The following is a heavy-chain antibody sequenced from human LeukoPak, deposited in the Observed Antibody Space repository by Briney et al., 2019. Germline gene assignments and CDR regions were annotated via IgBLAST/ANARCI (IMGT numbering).Heavy chain of an antibody. D-gene: IGHD6-19*01. CDR1: GYSISSGYY. Sequence: SETLSLTCAVSGYSISSGYYWGWIRRPPGKGLEWIGSIYHSGSTYYNPSLKRRVTISVDASKNQFSLKLSSVTAADTAVYYCARRLIAVADPFDYWGQGTLVTVSS. J-gene: IGHJ4*02. V-gene: IGHV4-38-2*01. CDR2: IYHSGST. CDR3: ARRLIAVADPFDY.